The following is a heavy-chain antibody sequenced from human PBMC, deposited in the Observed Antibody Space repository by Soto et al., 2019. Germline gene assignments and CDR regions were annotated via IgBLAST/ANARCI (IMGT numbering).Heavy chain of an antibody. V-gene: IGHV1-8*01. CDR2: MHPNRGNT. J-gene: IGHJ6*04. CDR3: ATEKSAYGMDV. CDR1: GYTFTSYD. Sequence: QVQLVQSGAEVKKPGASVKVSCKASGYTFTSYDINWVRQATGQGLEWMGCMHPNRGNTGYAQKYEGRVTITRYTSIGTAYMELTSLRYDDAAVYYCATEKSAYGMDVWGEGTTVIDSP.